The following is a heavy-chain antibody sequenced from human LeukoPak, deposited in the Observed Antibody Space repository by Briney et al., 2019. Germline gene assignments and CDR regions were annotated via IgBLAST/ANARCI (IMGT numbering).Heavy chain of an antibody. CDR2: ISSSGSTI. V-gene: IGHV3-48*03. J-gene: IGHJ4*02. D-gene: IGHD3-10*01. CDR3: ARGGRSSLYFDY. Sequence: GGSLRLSCATSGFTFSSYEMNWVRQAPGKGLEWVSYISSSGSTIYYADSVKGRFTISRDNAKNSLYLQINSLRAEDTAVYYCARGGRSSLYFDYWGQGTLVTVSS. CDR1: GFTFSSYE.